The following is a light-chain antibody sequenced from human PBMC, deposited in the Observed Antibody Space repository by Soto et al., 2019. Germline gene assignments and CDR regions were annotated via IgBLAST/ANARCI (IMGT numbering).Light chain of an antibody. J-gene: IGKJ1*01. Sequence: DIVLTQSPGTLSLSPGERATLSCRASQSLSSSYLAWYQQKPGQPPRLLIYGASNRATGIPDRFSGSGSGTDFTLTISRLEPEDFAVYYCQQYVISPWTFGQGTKVDIK. CDR3: QQYVISPWT. CDR2: GAS. CDR1: QSLSSSY. V-gene: IGKV3-20*01.